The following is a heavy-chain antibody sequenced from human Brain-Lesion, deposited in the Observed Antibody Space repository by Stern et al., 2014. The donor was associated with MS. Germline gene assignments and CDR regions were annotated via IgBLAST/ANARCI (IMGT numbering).Heavy chain of an antibody. D-gene: IGHD3-22*01. CDR3: ARDLGAFYYDV. CDR1: GGSIGNYY. J-gene: IGHJ4*02. CDR2: IFHSGST. V-gene: IGHV4-59*01. Sequence: QLVQSGPGLVKPSETLSLTCTVSGGSIGNYYWSWLRQPPGKRPEWVGYIFHSGSTDSNPSLKSRATISLDTSKNQFSLKLTSMTAADTAVYYCARDLGAFYYDVWGQGTLVTVSS.